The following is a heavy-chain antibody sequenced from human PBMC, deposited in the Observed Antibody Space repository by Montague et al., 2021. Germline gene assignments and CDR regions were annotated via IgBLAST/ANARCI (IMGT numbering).Heavy chain of an antibody. CDR2: MFYGGAT. J-gene: IGHJ5*02. D-gene: IGHD3-10*01. Sequence: SQTLSLTCTVSSGSIFHAHWSWVRQPAWKGLEWLGSMFYGGATSNNPSLKSRVTMSIDTSTNQFSLKLSFVTAADTAVYYCAKQDYFVSGTSYKGFDPWGQGILVTVSS. CDR3: AKQDYFVSGTSYKGFDP. V-gene: IGHV4-59*08. CDR1: SGSIFHAH.